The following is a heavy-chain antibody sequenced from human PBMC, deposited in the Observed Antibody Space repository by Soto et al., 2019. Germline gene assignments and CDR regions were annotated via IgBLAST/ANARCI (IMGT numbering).Heavy chain of an antibody. CDR3: AKNPGYYYDSTGYHFYY. CDR2: ISHDGSKT. CDR1: GFTFSSYG. V-gene: IGHV3-30*18. Sequence: GGSMRLSCAASGFTFSSYGIHWVRQAPGKGLEWVAVISHDGSKTNYADSVKGRFTISRDNSKDTVYLQMNSLRAEDTAVYYCAKNPGYYYDSTGYHFYYWGQGTLVTVSS. J-gene: IGHJ4*02. D-gene: IGHD3-22*01.